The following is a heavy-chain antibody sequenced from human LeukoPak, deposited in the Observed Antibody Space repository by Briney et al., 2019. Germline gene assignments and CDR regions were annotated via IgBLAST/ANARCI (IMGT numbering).Heavy chain of an antibody. Sequence: SETLSLTCTVSGGSISSYYWSWIRQPPGKGLEWIGYIYDSGSTKYNPSLKSRVNTSVNTSKNQFSLKLRSVTAADTAVYFCARDGGGFDLWGRGTLVTVSS. CDR1: GGSISSYY. CDR2: IYDSGST. D-gene: IGHD3-10*01. CDR3: ARDGGGFDL. J-gene: IGHJ2*01. V-gene: IGHV4-59*01.